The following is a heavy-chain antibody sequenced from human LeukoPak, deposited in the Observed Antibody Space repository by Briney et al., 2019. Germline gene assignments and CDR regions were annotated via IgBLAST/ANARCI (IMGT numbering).Heavy chain of an antibody. CDR3: ARVVGFWGDYYFDY. CDR2: ISSSGSTI. J-gene: IGHJ4*02. Sequence: QPGGSLRLSCAASGFTLSSYGMHWVRQAPGKGLEWVSYISSSGSTIYYADSVKGRFTISRDNAKNSLYLRMNSLRAEDTAVYYCARVVGFWGDYYFDYWGQGTLVTVSS. CDR1: GFTLSSYG. D-gene: IGHD2-21*02. V-gene: IGHV3-48*04.